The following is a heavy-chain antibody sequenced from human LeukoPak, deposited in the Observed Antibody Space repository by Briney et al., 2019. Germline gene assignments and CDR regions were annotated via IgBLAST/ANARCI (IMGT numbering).Heavy chain of an antibody. CDR3: ARGSDYSSDSAAD. CDR1: KFTFSSYW. D-gene: IGHD6-25*01. Sequence: GGSLRLSCAASKFTFSSYWMHWVRQAPGKGLVWVSRINSDGSRTGYADSVKGRFTISRDNAKNTLHLQMNRLRAEDTAVYYCARGSDYSSDSAADWGQGTLVTVSS. J-gene: IGHJ4*02. CDR2: INSDGSRT. V-gene: IGHV3-74*01.